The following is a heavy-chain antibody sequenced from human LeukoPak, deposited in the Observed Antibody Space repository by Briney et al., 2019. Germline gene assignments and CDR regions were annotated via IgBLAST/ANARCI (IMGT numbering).Heavy chain of an antibody. V-gene: IGHV3-9*01. CDR2: ISWNSGSI. D-gene: IGHD3-10*01. Sequence: GGSLRLSCAASGFTFDDYAMHWVRQAPGKGLEWVSGISWNSGSIGYADSVKGRFTISRDNAKNSLYLQMNSLRAEDTALYYCAKDSSGSGDDSGFFDYWGQGTLVTVSS. J-gene: IGHJ4*02. CDR3: AKDSSGSGDDSGFFDY. CDR1: GFTFDDYA.